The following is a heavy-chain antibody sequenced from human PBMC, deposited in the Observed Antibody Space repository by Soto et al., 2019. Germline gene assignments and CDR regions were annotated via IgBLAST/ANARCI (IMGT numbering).Heavy chain of an antibody. CDR2: IYYSGST. CDR3: AGEGGTTVPKFDY. V-gene: IGHV4-31*03. Sequence: SETLSLTCTVSGGSISSGGYYWSWIRQHPGKGLEWIGYIYYSGSTYYNPSLKSRVTISVDTSKNQFSLKLSSVTAADTAVYYCAGEGGTTVPKFDYWGQGTLVTVSS. CDR1: GGSISSGGYY. J-gene: IGHJ4*02. D-gene: IGHD4-17*01.